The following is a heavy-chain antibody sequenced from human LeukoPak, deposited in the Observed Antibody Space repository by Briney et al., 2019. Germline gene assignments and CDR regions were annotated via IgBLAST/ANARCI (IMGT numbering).Heavy chain of an antibody. D-gene: IGHD3-10*01. Sequence: ASVKVSCKASGYTFSIYYIHWVRQAPGLGLEWMGWVNPYSGATNFAQKFQGKVTMTTDTSISTAYMELSSLTSDDTAVYYCANERFPGSGSAKWFDPWGQGTLVIVSS. CDR2: VNPYSGAT. CDR1: GYTFSIYY. J-gene: IGHJ5*02. CDR3: ANERFPGSGSAKWFDP. V-gene: IGHV1-2*02.